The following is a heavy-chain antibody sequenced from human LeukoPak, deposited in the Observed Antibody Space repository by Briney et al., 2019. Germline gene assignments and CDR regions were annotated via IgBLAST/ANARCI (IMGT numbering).Heavy chain of an antibody. D-gene: IGHD1-26*01. J-gene: IGHJ3*01. Sequence: PGDSLRLSCAVSEFTVDGNHMSWVRQAPGKGLEWVSVIYNDGRTYYADSVRDRFTISRDNSKNTLDLQLNRLRVEVTAVYYCASFSGNSLTRMWGQGAMVIVSS. CDR3: ASFSGNSLTRM. CDR2: IYNDGRT. V-gene: IGHV3-66*01. CDR1: EFTVDGNH.